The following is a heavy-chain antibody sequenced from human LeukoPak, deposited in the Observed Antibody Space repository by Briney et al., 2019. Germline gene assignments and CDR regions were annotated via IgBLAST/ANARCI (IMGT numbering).Heavy chain of an antibody. Sequence: GGSLRLSCAASGFTFDDYGMSWVRQAPGKGLEWVSAISGSGDSTYYADSVKGRFTISRDNSKNTLYLQMNSLRAEDTAVYYCAKDRIAPISYYMDVWGKGTTVTVSS. V-gene: IGHV3-23*01. D-gene: IGHD6-13*01. CDR1: GFTFDDYG. CDR2: ISGSGDST. J-gene: IGHJ6*03. CDR3: AKDRIAPISYYMDV.